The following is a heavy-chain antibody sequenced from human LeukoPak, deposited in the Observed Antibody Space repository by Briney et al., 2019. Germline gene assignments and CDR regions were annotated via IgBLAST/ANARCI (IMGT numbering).Heavy chain of an antibody. CDR3: AKAGYSSSWYYFDY. CDR1: GFTFGSYG. J-gene: IGHJ4*02. V-gene: IGHV3-30*18. D-gene: IGHD6-13*01. CDR2: ISYDGSNK. Sequence: GGSLRLSCAASGFTFGSYGMHWVRQAPGKGLEWVAVISYDGSNKYYADSVKGRFTISRDNSKNTLYPQMNSLRAEDTAVYYCAKAGYSSSWYYFDYWGQGTLVTVSS.